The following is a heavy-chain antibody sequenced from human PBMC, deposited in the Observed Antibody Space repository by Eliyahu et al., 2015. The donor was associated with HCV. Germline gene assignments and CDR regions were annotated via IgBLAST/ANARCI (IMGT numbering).Heavy chain of an antibody. CDR1: GYTFTSYY. CDR2: INPSGGST. V-gene: IGHV1-46*01. D-gene: IGHD3-22*01. J-gene: IGHJ3*02. CDR3: ARDRGGAGYFDSSGYPLGAFDI. Sequence: KPGASVKVSCKASGYTFTSYYMNWVRQAPGQGLEWMGIINPSGGSTSYAQKFQGRVTMTRDTSTSTVYMNLSSLRSEDTAVYFCARDRGGAGYFDSSGYPLGAFDIWGQGTLVTVSS.